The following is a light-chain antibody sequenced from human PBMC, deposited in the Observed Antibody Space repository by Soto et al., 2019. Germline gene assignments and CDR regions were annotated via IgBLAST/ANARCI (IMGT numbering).Light chain of an antibody. CDR2: NTS. J-gene: IGLJ3*02. CDR3: LLAYSGARV. CDR1: TGPVTSGHF. Sequence: QTVVTQEPSLTVSPGGTVTLTCGSSTGPVTSGHFPYWIQQKPGQAPRTMICNTSNKHSWTPARFSGSLLGGKAALTLSGAQPEDEAEYYCLLAYSGARVFGGGTQLTVL. V-gene: IGLV7-46*01.